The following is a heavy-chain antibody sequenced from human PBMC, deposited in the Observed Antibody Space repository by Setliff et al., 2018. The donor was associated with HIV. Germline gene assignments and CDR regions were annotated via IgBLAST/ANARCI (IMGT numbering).Heavy chain of an antibody. D-gene: IGHD3-3*01. V-gene: IGHV4-61*05. CDR2: FYYSGSP. CDR1: GGFIKNSNYY. CDR3: ARTVRREFRTNVGDHYYFYMDV. Sequence: SETLSLTCTVYGGFIKNSNYYWNWIRQSPGKGLEWIAYFYYSGSPNYNPSLKSRVTISVDTSKNQFSLKVTSVTAADTAVYYCARTVRREFRTNVGDHYYFYMDVWGKGTTVTVSS. J-gene: IGHJ6*03.